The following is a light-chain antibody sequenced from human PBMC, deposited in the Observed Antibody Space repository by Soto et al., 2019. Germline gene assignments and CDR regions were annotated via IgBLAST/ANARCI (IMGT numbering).Light chain of an antibody. CDR3: QQYGSSPRGST. V-gene: IGKV3-20*01. CDR1: QSVSSSY. J-gene: IGKJ1*01. CDR2: GAS. Sequence: EIVLTQSPGTLSLSPGERATLSCRASQSVSSSYLAWYQQKPGQAPRLLIYGASSRATGIPDRFSGSGSGTDFTLTISRLEPEDFAVYYCQQYGSSPRGSTLGQGTKVDI.